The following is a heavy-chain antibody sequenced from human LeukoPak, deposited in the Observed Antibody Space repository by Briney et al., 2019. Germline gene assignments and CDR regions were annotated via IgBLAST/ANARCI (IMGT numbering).Heavy chain of an antibody. V-gene: IGHV4-39*01. D-gene: IGHD4-23*01. J-gene: IGHJ4*02. CDR1: GGSISSSSYY. Sequence: SETLSLTCTVSGGSISSSSYYWGWLRQPPGEGLVCIGSIYYSGSTYYNPSLKSRVTISVNTSKKQFSLTLSSVTAADTAVYYCARQDYGGNIDYWGQGTLVTVSS. CDR2: IYYSGST. CDR3: ARQDYGGNIDY.